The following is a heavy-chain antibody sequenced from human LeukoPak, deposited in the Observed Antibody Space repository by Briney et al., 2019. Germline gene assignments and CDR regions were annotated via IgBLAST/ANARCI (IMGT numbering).Heavy chain of an antibody. CDR2: VSNDGINQ. V-gene: IGHV3-30-3*01. CDR1: GFTFTYYA. Sequence: GRSLRLSCAASGFTFTYYAMHWVRQAPGKGLHWVSVVSNDGINQDYTDSVKGRFIISRDDSKNTVYLQMNSLTVDETAMYYCARGPDPVVRGPRRAFDLWGQGTMVTVSS. J-gene: IGHJ3*01. CDR3: ARGPDPVVRGPRRAFDL. D-gene: IGHD3-10*01.